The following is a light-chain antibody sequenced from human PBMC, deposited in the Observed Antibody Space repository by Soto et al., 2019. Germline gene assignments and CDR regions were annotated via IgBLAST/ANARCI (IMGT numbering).Light chain of an antibody. J-gene: IGKJ1*01. Sequence: EIVMTQSPATLSVSPGERATLSCRASQSVGSDLAWYQQIPGQAPRLLISGASTRATGIPARFSGSGSGTEFTLTISSLQSEDFAVYYCQHYNNWPPWTFGQGTKVEIK. CDR2: GAS. V-gene: IGKV3-15*01. CDR1: QSVGSD. CDR3: QHYNNWPPWT.